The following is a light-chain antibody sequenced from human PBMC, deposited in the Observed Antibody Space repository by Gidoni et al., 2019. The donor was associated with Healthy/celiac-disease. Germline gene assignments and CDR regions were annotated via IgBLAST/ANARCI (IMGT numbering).Light chain of an antibody. CDR2: DAS. CDR3: QQRSNWAGFT. V-gene: IGKV3-11*01. J-gene: IGKJ3*01. CDR1: QSVSSY. Sequence: EIVLKQSPATLSLSPGERATLSCRASQSVSSYLAWYQQKPGQAPRLLIYDASNRATCIPARFSGSGSGTDFTLTISSLEPEDFAVYYCQQRSNWAGFTFGPGTKVDIK.